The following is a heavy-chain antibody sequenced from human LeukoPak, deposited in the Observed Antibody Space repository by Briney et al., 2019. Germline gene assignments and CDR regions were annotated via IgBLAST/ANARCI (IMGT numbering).Heavy chain of an antibody. CDR2: ISSSSYI. V-gene: IGHV3-21*01. J-gene: IGHJ4*02. D-gene: IGHD3-10*01. CDR3: ARAASVRGVIIIDY. CDR1: GFTFSSYS. Sequence: GGSLRLSCAASGFTFSSYSMNWVRQAPGKGLEWVSSISSSSYIYYADSVKGRFTISRDNAKNSLYLQMNSLRAEDTAVYYCARAASVRGVIIIDYWGQGTLVTVSS.